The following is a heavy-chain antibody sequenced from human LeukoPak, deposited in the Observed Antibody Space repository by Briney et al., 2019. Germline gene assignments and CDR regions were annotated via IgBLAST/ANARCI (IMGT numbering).Heavy chain of an antibody. V-gene: IGHV1-69*13. CDR1: GGTFSSYA. Sequence: GASVKVSCKASGGTFSSYAISWVRQAPGQGLEWMGGIIPIFGTANYAQKFQGRVTITADESTSTAYMELSSLRSEDTAVYYCAAGGFGYSSNWFDPWGQGTLVTVSS. D-gene: IGHD5-18*01. CDR3: AAGGFGYSSNWFDP. J-gene: IGHJ5*02. CDR2: IIPIFGTA.